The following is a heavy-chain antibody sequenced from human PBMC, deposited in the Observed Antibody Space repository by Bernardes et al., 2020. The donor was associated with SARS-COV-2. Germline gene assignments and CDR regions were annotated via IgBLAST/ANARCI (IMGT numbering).Heavy chain of an antibody. CDR2: INHSGST. V-gene: IGHV4-34*01. Sequence: SDTLALTCAVYGGSFRGSYWSWIRQPPGPGLEWIGEINHSGSTNYNPSLKSRVTISVDTSKNQFSLKLSSVTAADTAVYYCARVYSVSSYYYGIDVWGQGTNVAVSS. J-gene: IGHJ6*02. CDR1: GGSFRGSY. D-gene: IGHD5-12*01. CDR3: ARVYSVSSYYYGIDV.